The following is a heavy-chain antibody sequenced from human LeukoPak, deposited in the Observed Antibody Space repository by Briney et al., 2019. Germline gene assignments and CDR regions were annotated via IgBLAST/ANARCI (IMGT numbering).Heavy chain of an antibody. CDR3: AKETSGYCDGGACYSFHYFDY. D-gene: IGHD2-15*01. J-gene: IGHJ4*02. CDR2: IRDGYVPT. V-gene: IGHV3-23*01. CDR1: GFSIGSYA. Sequence: PGGSLRLSCAASGFSIGSYAMSWVRQAPGKGLEWVSHIRDGYVPTYQPDFVKGRFTISRDNSKNMLFLQMNSLRVEDTAIYYCAKETSGYCDGGACYSFHYFDYWGQGILVTVSS.